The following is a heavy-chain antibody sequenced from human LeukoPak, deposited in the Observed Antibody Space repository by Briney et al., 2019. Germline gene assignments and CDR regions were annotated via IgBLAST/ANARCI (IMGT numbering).Heavy chain of an antibody. D-gene: IGHD5-18*01. V-gene: IGHV4-38-2*02. CDR2: IYHSGST. CDR3: ARSGSQEYSYGPYYFDY. CDR1: GYSISSGYY. Sequence: SETLSLTCTVSGYSISSGYYWGWIRQPPGKGLEWIGSIYHSGSTYYNPSLKSRVTISVATSKNQFSLKLSSVTAADTAMYYCARSGSQEYSYGPYYFDYWGQGTLVTVSS. J-gene: IGHJ4*02.